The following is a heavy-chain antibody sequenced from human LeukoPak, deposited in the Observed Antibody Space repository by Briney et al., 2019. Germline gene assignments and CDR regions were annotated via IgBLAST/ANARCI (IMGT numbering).Heavy chain of an antibody. CDR1: GYTFTGYY. V-gene: IGHV1-69*13. CDR3: ARAYNYGDYGY. Sequence: GASVKVSCKASGYTFTGYYMHWVRQAPGQGLEWMGGIIPIFGTANYAQKFQGRVTITADESTSTAYMELSSLRSEDTAVYYCARAYNYGDYGYWGQGTLVTVSS. CDR2: IIPIFGTA. J-gene: IGHJ4*02. D-gene: IGHD4-17*01.